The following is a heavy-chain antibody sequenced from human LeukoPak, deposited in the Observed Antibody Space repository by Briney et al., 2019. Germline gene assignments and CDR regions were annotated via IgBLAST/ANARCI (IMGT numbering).Heavy chain of an antibody. D-gene: IGHD2-2*01. CDR1: GGSFSGYY. J-gene: IGHJ4*02. CDR2: INHSGST. V-gene: IGHV4-34*01. Sequence: SETLSLTYAVYGGSFSGYYWSWIRQPPGKGLEWIGEINHSGSTNYNPSLKSRVTISVDTSKNQFSLKLSSVTAADTAVYYCASRSYCSSTSCYDFDYWGQGTLVTVSS. CDR3: ASRSYCSSTSCYDFDY.